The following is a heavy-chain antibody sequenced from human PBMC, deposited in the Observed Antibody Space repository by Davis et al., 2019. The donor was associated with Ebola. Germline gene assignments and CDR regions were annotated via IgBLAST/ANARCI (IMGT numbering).Heavy chain of an antibody. V-gene: IGHV1-18*01. D-gene: IGHD6-19*01. CDR2: ISAYNGHT. Sequence: ASVKVSCKVSGYTLSELSIHWVRQAPGQGLEWMAWISAYNGHTNYAQKFQGRLTLTTDTSTSTVYMELRSLTSDDTAEYYCARGRNGGWDFDYWGQGTRATVSS. J-gene: IGHJ4*02. CDR1: GYTLSELS. CDR3: ARGRNGGWDFDY.